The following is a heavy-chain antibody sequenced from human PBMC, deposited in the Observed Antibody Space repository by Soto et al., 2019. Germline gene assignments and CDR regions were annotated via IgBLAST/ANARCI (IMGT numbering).Heavy chain of an antibody. V-gene: IGHV4-61*02. D-gene: IGHD6-19*01. Sequence: TLSLTGTVSGGSMRSGSYYWSWFPQPARKGPEWIGRIKTSGSTNYKACLEIRVTMSLAASKNPFPLLRISVSAADTAMYYCASGRGWNHHSGHGTLVTVPS. CDR2: IKTSGST. CDR3: ASGRGWNHH. CDR1: GGSMRSGSYY. J-gene: IGHJ4*01.